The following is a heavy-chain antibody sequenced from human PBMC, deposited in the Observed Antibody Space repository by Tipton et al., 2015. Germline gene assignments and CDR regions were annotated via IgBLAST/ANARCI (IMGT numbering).Heavy chain of an antibody. D-gene: IGHD2-21*01. CDR1: GFTFSSYT. V-gene: IGHV3-48*02. CDR3: ARDHIWAFDI. J-gene: IGHJ3*02. CDR2: ILTTSDTI. Sequence: SLRLSCVASGFTFSSYTMNWVRQAPGKGLEWVSYILTTSDTIHYADSVKGRFTISRDNGKNSLYLQMNSLRDEDTAVYYCARDHIWAFDIWGQGTTVTVSS.